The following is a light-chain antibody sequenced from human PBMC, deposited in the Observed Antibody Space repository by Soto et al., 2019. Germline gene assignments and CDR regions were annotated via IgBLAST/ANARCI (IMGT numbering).Light chain of an antibody. CDR1: SSNIGAGYD. V-gene: IGLV1-40*01. CDR2: DNS. J-gene: IGLJ3*02. Sequence: QSVLTQPPSVSGAPGQRVTISCTGSSSNIGAGYDVHWYQQLPGTAPKLLIYDNSNRPSGVPDRFSGSKSGTSASLAITGLQAEDEADYYCQSYDSSLSGLWVFGGGTKLTVL. CDR3: QSYDSSLSGLWV.